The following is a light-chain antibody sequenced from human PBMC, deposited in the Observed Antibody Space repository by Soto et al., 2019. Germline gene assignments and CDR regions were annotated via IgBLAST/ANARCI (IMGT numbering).Light chain of an antibody. CDR1: QSISTH. J-gene: IGKJ1*01. Sequence: DIVMTQSLATLSVSPGDSATLSCRASQSISTHLAWFQQKPGQAPRLLIYGASARATGIPARFSGSGSGTEFTVTISSLQSEDSAVYYCQQYDKWPGTFGQGTKVEIK. CDR2: GAS. V-gene: IGKV3-15*01. CDR3: QQYDKWPGT.